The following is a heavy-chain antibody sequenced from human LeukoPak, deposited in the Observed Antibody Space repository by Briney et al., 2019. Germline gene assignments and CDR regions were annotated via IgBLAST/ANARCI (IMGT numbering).Heavy chain of an antibody. Sequence: PGRSLRLSCAASGFTFSSYGMHWVRQAPGKGLEWVAGISYDGSNKYYTDSVKGRFTISRDNSKNTLYLQMNSLRAEDTAVYYCAKEQGVDYYDSSGPFDYWGQGTLVTVSS. CDR3: AKEQGVDYYDSSGPFDY. J-gene: IGHJ4*02. CDR1: GFTFSSYG. D-gene: IGHD3-22*01. CDR2: ISYDGSNK. V-gene: IGHV3-30*18.